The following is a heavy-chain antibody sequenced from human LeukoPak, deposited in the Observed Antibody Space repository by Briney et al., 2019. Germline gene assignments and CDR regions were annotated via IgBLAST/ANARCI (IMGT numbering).Heavy chain of an antibody. J-gene: IGHJ4*02. CDR3: AKEPIPMAGGYYFDY. CDR1: AFTFSNYG. CDR2: VSYAGSTT. Sequence: GGSLRLSCAASAFTFSNYGMHWVRQAPGKGLEWVAVVSYAGSTTYYADSVKGRFTISIDNSKNTLYLQMNSLRAEDTAVYYCAKEPIPMAGGYYFDYWGQGTLVTVSS. D-gene: IGHD6-19*01. V-gene: IGHV3-30*18.